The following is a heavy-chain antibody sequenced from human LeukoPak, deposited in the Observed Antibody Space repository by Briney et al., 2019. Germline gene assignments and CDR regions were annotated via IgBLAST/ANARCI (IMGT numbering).Heavy chain of an antibody. V-gene: IGHV3-23*01. CDR3: VKELDSSGYFDF. Sequence: GGSLRLSCAASGFTFRNYAMSWVRQAPGKGLEWVSAISGSGGSTYYADSVKGRFTISRDNSKNTLYLQMNSLRAEDTAVYYCVKELDSSGYFDFWGQGTLVTVSS. D-gene: IGHD3-22*01. CDR2: ISGSGGST. CDR1: GFTFRNYA. J-gene: IGHJ4*02.